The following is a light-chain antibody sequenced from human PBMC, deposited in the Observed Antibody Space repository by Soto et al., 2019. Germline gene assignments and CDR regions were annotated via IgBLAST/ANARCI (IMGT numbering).Light chain of an antibody. Sequence: ETVLTQSPGTLSLSPGERATLSCRASQSISSSYLAWYQQKPGQAPRLLIYGASSRATGIPDRFSGSGSGTDFTLTISRLEPEDFAVDYCQKYGSSPPSWTFGQGTKVEIK. V-gene: IGKV3-20*01. J-gene: IGKJ1*01. CDR3: QKYGSSPPSWT. CDR2: GAS. CDR1: QSISSSY.